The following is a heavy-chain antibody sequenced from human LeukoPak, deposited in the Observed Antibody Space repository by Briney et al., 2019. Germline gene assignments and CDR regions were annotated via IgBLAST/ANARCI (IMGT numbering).Heavy chain of an antibody. Sequence: TSQTLSLTCTVSGGSISSGGYYWSWIRQPPGKGLEWIGSIYYSGSTYYNPSLKSRVTMSVDTSKSQFFLKLTSVTAADTAVYYCARDTPSLRSPEDGTFDYWGQGVLVTVSS. CDR3: ARDTPSLRSPEDGTFDY. V-gene: IGHV4-39*07. CDR1: GGSISSGGYY. J-gene: IGHJ4*02. D-gene: IGHD1-26*01. CDR2: IYYSGST.